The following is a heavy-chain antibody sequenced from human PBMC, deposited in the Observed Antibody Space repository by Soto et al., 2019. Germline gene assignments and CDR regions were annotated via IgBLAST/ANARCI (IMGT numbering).Heavy chain of an antibody. CDR3: ARVRYGDFSYQY. Sequence: VQLVQSGAEVRKPGASVKVSCKASGYTFTAFHMHWVRQAPGQGLEWMGWINPDSGDSEYGQKFQGMVTLTKDTSITTAYMELSRLTSDDTAIYYCARVRYGDFSYQYWGQGTPVSVSS. D-gene: IGHD4-17*01. CDR1: GYTFTAFH. V-gene: IGHV1-2*02. J-gene: IGHJ4*02. CDR2: INPDSGDS.